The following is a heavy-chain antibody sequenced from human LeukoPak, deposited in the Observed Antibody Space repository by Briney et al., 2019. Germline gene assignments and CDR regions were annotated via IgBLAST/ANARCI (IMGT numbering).Heavy chain of an antibody. CDR1: GGSISSSSYY. J-gene: IGHJ5*02. D-gene: IGHD3-9*01. CDR2: IYYSGST. Sequence: SETLSLTCTVSGGSISSSSYYWGWIRQPPGKGLEWIGSIYYSGSTYYSPSLKRRVTISVDTSKNQFSLKLRSVTAADTAVYYCAREDYDILTGEGWFDPWGQGTLVTVSS. V-gene: IGHV4-39*07. CDR3: AREDYDILTGEGWFDP.